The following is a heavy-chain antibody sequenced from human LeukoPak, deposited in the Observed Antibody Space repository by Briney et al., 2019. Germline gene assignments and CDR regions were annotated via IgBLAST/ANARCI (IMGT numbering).Heavy chain of an antibody. Sequence: GGSLRLSCAASGFTFSSYWMSWVRQAPGKGLEWVSYISSSGSTIYYADSVKGRFTISRDNAKNSLYLQMNSLRAEDTAVYYCARATMVIRSNWFDPWGQGTLVTVSS. CDR3: ARATMVIRSNWFDP. CDR2: ISSSGSTI. V-gene: IGHV3-48*04. D-gene: IGHD3-10*01. J-gene: IGHJ5*02. CDR1: GFTFSSYW.